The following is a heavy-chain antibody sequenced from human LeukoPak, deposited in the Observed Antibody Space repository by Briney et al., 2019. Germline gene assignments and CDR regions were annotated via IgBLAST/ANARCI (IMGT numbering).Heavy chain of an antibody. CDR3: ATGPNASPFDY. CDR1: GFTFSTSS. V-gene: IGHV3-48*01. D-gene: IGHD2-2*01. J-gene: IGHJ4*02. Sequence: GGSLRLSCAASGFTFSTSSMNWVRQAPGKGLEWISYISSGSGTIYYADSVKGRFTISKDTAKNSLSLQMNSLRAEDTAVYYCATGPNASPFDYWGQGTLVTVSS. CDR2: ISSGSGTI.